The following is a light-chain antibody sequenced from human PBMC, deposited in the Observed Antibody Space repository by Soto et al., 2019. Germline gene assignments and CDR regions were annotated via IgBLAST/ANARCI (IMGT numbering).Light chain of an antibody. V-gene: IGKV1-39*01. CDR3: QQSYSTPWT. Sequence: DIPMPQSPSSLSASVGDRVTITCRASQSISSYLNWYQQKPGKAPKLLIYAASSLQSGVPSRFSGSGSGTDFTLTISSLQPEDFATYYCQQSYSTPWTCGQGTKVEIK. CDR2: AAS. CDR1: QSISSY. J-gene: IGKJ1*01.